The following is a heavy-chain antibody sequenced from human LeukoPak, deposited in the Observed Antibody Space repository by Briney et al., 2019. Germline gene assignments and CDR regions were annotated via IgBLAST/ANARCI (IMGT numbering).Heavy chain of an antibody. CDR3: ARGDCGGDCYHYYYGMDV. D-gene: IGHD2-21*02. CDR2: IWYDGSNK. V-gene: IGHV3-33*08. Sequence: GGSLRLSCAASGFTVSSNYMSWVRQAPGKGLEWVAVIWYDGSNKYYADSVKGRFTISRDNSKNTLYLQMNSLRAEDTAVYYCARGDCGGDCYHYYYGMDVWGQGTTVTVSS. CDR1: GFTVSSNY. J-gene: IGHJ6*01.